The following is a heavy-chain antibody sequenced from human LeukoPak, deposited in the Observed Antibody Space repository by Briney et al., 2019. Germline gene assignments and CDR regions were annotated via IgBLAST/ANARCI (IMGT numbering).Heavy chain of an antibody. CDR3: VVVTNYYYYYMDV. CDR2: IIPIFGTA. D-gene: IGHD2-21*02. J-gene: IGHJ6*03. CDR1: GGTFSSYA. V-gene: IGHV1-69*13. Sequence: SVKVSCKASGGTFSSYAISWVRQAPGQGLEWMGGIIPIFGTANYAQKFQGRVTITADESTSTAYMELSSLRSEDTAVYYCVVVTNYYYYYMDVWGKGTTVTISS.